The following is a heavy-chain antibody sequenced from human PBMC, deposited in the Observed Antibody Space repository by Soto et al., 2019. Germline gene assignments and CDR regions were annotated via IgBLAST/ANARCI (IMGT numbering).Heavy chain of an antibody. J-gene: IGHJ6*02. CDR1: GFTFSSYA. V-gene: IGHV3-23*01. Sequence: EVQLLESGGGLVQPGGSLRLSCAASGFTFSSYAMSWVRHAPGKGLEWVSAISGSGGSTYYADSVKGRFTISRDNSKNTLYLQMNSLRAEDTAVYYCAKSPNYYYYGMDVWGQGTTVTVSS. CDR3: AKSPNYYYYGMDV. CDR2: ISGSGGST.